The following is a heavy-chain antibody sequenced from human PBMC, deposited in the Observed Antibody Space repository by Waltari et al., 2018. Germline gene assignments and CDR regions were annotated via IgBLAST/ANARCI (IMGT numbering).Heavy chain of an antibody. J-gene: IGHJ5*02. CDR1: GYSFTSYW. CDR2: IYPGDSDT. D-gene: IGHD6-25*01. CDR3: ARHANSIAAETNWFDP. Sequence: EVQLVQSGAAVKTPGESLKISCKGSGYSFTSYWIGRVRQIPGKGLEWMGIIYPGDSDTRYSPSFQGQVTISAEKSISTAYLQWSSLKASDTAMYYCARHANSIAAETNWFDPWGQGTLVTVSS. V-gene: IGHV5-51*01.